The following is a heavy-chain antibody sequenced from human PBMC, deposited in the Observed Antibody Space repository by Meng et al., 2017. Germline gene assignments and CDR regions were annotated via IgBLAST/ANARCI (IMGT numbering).Heavy chain of an antibody. V-gene: IGHV3-23*01. J-gene: IGHJ1*01. CDR3: AKEAAAGQYEYFHC. CDR1: GFTFSNYG. Sequence: GESLKISCAASGFTFSNYGMSWVRQAPGKGLEWVSSVTGSGRSTFYADFVKGRFTISRDRSENTLYVQMNSLRAEDTAVYYCAKEAAAGQYEYFHCWGQGTLVTVSS. CDR2: VTGSGRST. D-gene: IGHD6-13*01.